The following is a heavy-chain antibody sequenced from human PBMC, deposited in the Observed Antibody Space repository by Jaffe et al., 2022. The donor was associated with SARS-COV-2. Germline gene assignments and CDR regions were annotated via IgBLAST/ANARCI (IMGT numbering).Heavy chain of an antibody. CDR2: INSDGSST. Sequence: EVQLVESGGGLVQPGGSLRLSCAASGFTFSSYWMHWVRQAPGKGLVWVSRINSDGSSTSYADSVKGRFTISRDNAKNTLYLQMNSLRAEDTAVYYCARDRACTNGVCYTYYYGMDVWGQGTTVTVSS. D-gene: IGHD2-8*01. CDR3: ARDRACTNGVCYTYYYGMDV. V-gene: IGHV3-74*01. J-gene: IGHJ6*02. CDR1: GFTFSSYW.